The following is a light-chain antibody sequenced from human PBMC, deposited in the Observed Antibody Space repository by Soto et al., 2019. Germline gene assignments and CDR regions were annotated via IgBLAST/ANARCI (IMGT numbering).Light chain of an antibody. CDR1: QSVSRF. Sequence: EIVLTQSPATLSLSPGERATISCRASQSVSRFFVWYQQKRGQPPRLLIYDASITATGIPVRFSGSGSGTDFTLTISSQEPEDVAVYYCQHRLSWPLAFGGGTTVEMK. J-gene: IGKJ4*01. CDR3: QHRLSWPLA. V-gene: IGKV3-11*01. CDR2: DAS.